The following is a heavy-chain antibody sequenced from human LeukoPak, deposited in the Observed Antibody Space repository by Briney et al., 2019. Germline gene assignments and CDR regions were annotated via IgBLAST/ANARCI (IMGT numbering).Heavy chain of an antibody. CDR2: IKKGGSET. Sequence: GGSLRLSCAAAGFDFSDFWMSWVRQVPGKGLEWVATIKKGGSETHYVDSVKGRFTISRHNAESSLYLQMNSLRAEDTAVYYCARAVKQHGYFDYWGQGTLVTVSS. J-gene: IGHJ4*02. CDR3: ARAVKQHGYFDY. V-gene: IGHV3-7*01. CDR1: GFDFSDFW. D-gene: IGHD6-13*01.